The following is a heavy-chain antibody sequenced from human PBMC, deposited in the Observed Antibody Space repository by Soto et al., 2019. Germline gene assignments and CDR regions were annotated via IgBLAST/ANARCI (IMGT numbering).Heavy chain of an antibody. D-gene: IGHD2-2*01. Sequence: ASVKVSCKASGYTFTSYGISWVRQAPGQGLEWMGWISAYNGNTNYAQKLQGRVTMTTDTSTSTAYMELRSQRSDDTAVYHCGRYCSSTSCEHDAFDIWGQGTMVTVS. J-gene: IGHJ3*02. V-gene: IGHV1-18*01. CDR2: ISAYNGNT. CDR3: GRYCSSTSCEHDAFDI. CDR1: GYTFTSYG.